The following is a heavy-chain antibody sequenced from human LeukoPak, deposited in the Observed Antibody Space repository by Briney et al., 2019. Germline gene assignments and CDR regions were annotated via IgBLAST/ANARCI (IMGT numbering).Heavy chain of an antibody. CDR1: GYTFTSYG. CDR2: ISAYNGNT. V-gene: IGHV1-18*01. CDR3: ARVHNYDFWSGYYGSIDY. J-gene: IGHJ4*02. D-gene: IGHD3-3*01. Sequence: VASVKVSCKASGYTFTSYGISWVRQAPGQGLEWMGWISAYNGNTNYAQKLQGRVTMTTDTSTSTAYMELRSLGSDDTAVYYCARVHNYDFWSGYYGSIDYWGQGTLVTVSS.